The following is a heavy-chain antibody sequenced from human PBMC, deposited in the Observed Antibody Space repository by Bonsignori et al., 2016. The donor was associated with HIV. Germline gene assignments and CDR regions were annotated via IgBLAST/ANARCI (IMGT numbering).Heavy chain of an antibody. D-gene: IGHD3-9*01. CDR3: ARAVILRYFDLGYFDY. Sequence: WIRQPPGKGLEWVSSISSSSSYIYYADSVKGRFSISRDNAKNSLYLQMNSLRAEDTAVYYCARAVILRYFDLGYFDYWGQGTLVTVSS. CDR2: ISSSSSYI. J-gene: IGHJ4*02. V-gene: IGHV3-21*01.